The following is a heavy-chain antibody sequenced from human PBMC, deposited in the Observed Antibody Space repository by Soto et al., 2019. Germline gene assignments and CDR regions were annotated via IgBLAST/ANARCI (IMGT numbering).Heavy chain of an antibody. J-gene: IGHJ4*02. V-gene: IGHV4-31*03. CDR1: GGSISSGGYY. CDR2: IYYSGST. CDR3: ASQPRGYYDSSGYYVVDY. Sequence: LSLTCTVSGGSISSGGYYWSWIRQHPGKGLEWIAYIYYSGSTYYNQSLKSRVTISVDTSNNQFSLKLSSVTAADTAVYYCASQPRGYYDSSGYYVVDYWREATLVTV. D-gene: IGHD3-22*01.